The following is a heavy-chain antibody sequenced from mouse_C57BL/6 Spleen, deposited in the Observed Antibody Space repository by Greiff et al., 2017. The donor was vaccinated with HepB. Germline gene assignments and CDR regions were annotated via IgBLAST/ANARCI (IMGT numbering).Heavy chain of an antibody. D-gene: IGHD2-5*01. CDR1: GYTFTSYW. V-gene: IGHV1-61*01. CDR3: ARTYYSKCGLDY. CDR2: IYPSDSET. Sequence: QVQLQQPGAELVRPGSSVKLSCKASGYTFTSYWMDWVKQRPGQGLEWIGNIYPSDSETHYNQKFKDKATLTVDKSSSTAYMQLSSLTSEDSAVYYCARTYYSKCGLDYWGRGTALTVSS. J-gene: IGHJ2*01.